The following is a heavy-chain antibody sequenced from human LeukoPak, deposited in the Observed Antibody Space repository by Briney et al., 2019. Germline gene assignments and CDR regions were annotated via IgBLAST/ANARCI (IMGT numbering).Heavy chain of an antibody. CDR1: GGTFSSYA. CDR2: IIPIFGTA. Sequence: ASVKVSCKASGGTFSSYAISWVQQAPGQGLEWMGGIIPIFGTANYAQKFQGRVTITADESTSTAYMELSSLRSEDTAVYYCAAGVPAASKYYYYYYMDVWGKGTTVTVSS. J-gene: IGHJ6*03. V-gene: IGHV1-69*13. D-gene: IGHD2-2*01. CDR3: AAGVPAASKYYYYYYMDV.